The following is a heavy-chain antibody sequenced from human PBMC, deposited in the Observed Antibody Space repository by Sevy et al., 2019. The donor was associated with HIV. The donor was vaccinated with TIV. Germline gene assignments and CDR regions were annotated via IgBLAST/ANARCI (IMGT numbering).Heavy chain of an antibody. D-gene: IGHD3-10*01. V-gene: IGHV1-18*04. CDR3: AREDLDGSGSYYPDY. CDR1: GYTFTSYG. Sequence: ASVKVSCKASGYTFTSYGISWVRQAPGQGLEWMGWISAYNGNTNYAQKLRGRVTMTTDTSTSTAYMELRSLRSDDTAVYYCAREDLDGSGSYYPDYWGQGTLVTVSS. J-gene: IGHJ4*02. CDR2: ISAYNGNT.